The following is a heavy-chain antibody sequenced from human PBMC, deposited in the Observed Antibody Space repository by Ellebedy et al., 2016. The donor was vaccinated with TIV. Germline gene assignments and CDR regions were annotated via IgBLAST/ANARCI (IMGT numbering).Heavy chain of an antibody. D-gene: IGHD6-19*01. V-gene: IGHV4-59*01. J-gene: IGHJ4*02. CDR3: ARVPSKWLVYFDY. Sequence: MPGGSLRLSCTVSGGSMRSYYSGWIRQPPGKGLEYIGSNYYSGDTYYSSSLKNRVTISVDASKNRFSLMVTSVTSADTAVYYCARVPSKWLVYFDYWGQGALVTVSS. CDR2: NYYSGDT. CDR1: GGSMRSYY.